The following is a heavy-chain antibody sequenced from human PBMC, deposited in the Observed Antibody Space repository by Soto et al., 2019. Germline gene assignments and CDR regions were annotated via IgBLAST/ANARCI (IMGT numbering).Heavy chain of an antibody. D-gene: IGHD3-22*01. CDR2: ISGSGGST. CDR3: AKRGSQSYDSSGYYFDY. CDR1: GFTFSSYA. Sequence: GGSLRLSCAASGFTFSSYAMSWVRQAPGKGLEWVSAISGSGGSTYYADSVKGRFTISRDNSKNTLYLQMNSLRAENKAVYYCAKRGSQSYDSSGYYFDYWGQGTLVTVSS. J-gene: IGHJ4*02. V-gene: IGHV3-23*01.